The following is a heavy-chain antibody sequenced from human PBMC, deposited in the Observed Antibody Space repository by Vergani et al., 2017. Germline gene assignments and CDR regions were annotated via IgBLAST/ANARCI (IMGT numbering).Heavy chain of an antibody. V-gene: IGHV5-51*01. CDR1: EYSFGNYW. CDR2: IYPADSDT. Sequence: EVALVQSGPEMRKPGESLKISCKGSEYSFGNYWIGWVRQMPGKGLEWMGTIYPADSDTRYSPSFQGQVTISADKSISTAFLQWDSLKASDTALYYCARHTTYSDSWGQGTLVTVSS. D-gene: IGHD2/OR15-2a*01. J-gene: IGHJ4*02. CDR3: ARHTTYSDS.